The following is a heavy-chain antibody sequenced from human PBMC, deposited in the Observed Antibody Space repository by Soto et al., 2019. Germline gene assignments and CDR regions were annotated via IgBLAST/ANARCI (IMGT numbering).Heavy chain of an antibody. CDR2: ARNKVNGYII. CDR3: ARLMGTSFDL. J-gene: IGHJ4*02. D-gene: IGHD2-8*01. Sequence: SLRLSCAASVFTFSAHYMDWVRQAPGEGLEWVGRARNKVNGYIIDYAASVKGRFIISRDDSKKSLYLQMNSLKTEDTAVYFCARLMGTSFDLWGQGTLVTGAS. CDR1: VFTFSAHY. V-gene: IGHV3-72*01.